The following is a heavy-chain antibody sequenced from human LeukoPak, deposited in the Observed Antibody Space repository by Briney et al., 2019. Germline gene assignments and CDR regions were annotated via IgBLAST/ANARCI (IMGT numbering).Heavy chain of an antibody. Sequence: ASVTVSCTASGYTFTGYYIHWVRQAPGQGLEWMGWIYSNNGGTDYAQTFQGRVTMTRDTSISTAYMEVSRVRSDDTAVYYCARGFRTGDMTTFAHWGQGTLVTVSS. CDR3: ARGFRTGDMTTFAH. CDR1: GYTFTGYY. J-gene: IGHJ4*02. D-gene: IGHD2-15*01. CDR2: IYSNNGGT. V-gene: IGHV1-2*02.